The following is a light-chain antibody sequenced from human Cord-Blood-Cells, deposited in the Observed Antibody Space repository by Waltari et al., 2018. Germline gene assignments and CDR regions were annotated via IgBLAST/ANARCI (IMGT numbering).Light chain of an antibody. V-gene: IGLV1-47*01. CDR3: AAWDDSLSGLVV. Sequence: QSVLTQPPSASGTPGQRVTIPCSGSSSHIGSNYVHWYQQPPGPAPKLLIYRNNQRPSGVPDRFSGSKSGTSASLAISGLRSEDEADYYCAAWDDSLSGLVVFGGGTKLTVL. CDR2: RNN. J-gene: IGLJ2*01. CDR1: SSHIGSNY.